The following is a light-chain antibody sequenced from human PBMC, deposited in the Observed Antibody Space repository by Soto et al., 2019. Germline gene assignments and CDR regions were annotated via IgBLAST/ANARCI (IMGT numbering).Light chain of an antibody. J-gene: IGKJ2*01. CDR2: WAS. CDR1: QSVLYSSKTKDS. CDR3: QQYYNAPYT. Sequence: DIVMTQSPDSLAVSLGERATVNCKASQSVLYSSKTKDSLAWYQQKPGQPPKLLIYWASTRESGVPDRFSGSGSGTEFTLTISSLQAEDVAVYYCQQYYNAPYTFGQGTKLEIK. V-gene: IGKV4-1*01.